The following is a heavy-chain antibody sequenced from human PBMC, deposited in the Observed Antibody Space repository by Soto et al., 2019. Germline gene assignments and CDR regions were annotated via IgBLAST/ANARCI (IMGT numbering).Heavy chain of an antibody. V-gene: IGHV4-34*01. J-gene: IGHJ1*01. D-gene: IGHD6-13*01. CDR1: GGSFSGYY. CDR3: ARGLIGIAAAGTFYFQH. CDR2: INHSGST. Sequence: SETLSLTCAVYGGSFSGYYWSWIRQPPGKGLEWIGEINHSGSTNYNPSLKSRVTISVDTSKNQFSLKLSSVTAADTAVYYCARGLIGIAAAGTFYFQHWGQGTLVTVSS.